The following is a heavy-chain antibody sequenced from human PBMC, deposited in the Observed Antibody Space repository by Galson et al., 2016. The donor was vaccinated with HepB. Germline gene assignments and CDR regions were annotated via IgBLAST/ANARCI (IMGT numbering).Heavy chain of an antibody. CDR2: IGVSGGSA. V-gene: IGHV3-23*01. CDR1: GFTFSSYA. J-gene: IGHJ4*02. Sequence: SLRLSCAAPGFTFSSYAMNWVRQAPGKGLEWVSSIGVSGGSANYADFVKGRFTTSRDDSKNTLYLQMNCLRAEDTAVYYCARRWISTGWSPFDYWGQGTLVTVSP. CDR3: ARRWISTGWSPFDY. D-gene: IGHD6-19*01.